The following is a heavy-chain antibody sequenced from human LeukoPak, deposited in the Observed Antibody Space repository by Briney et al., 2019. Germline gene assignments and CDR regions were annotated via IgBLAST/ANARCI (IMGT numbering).Heavy chain of an antibody. V-gene: IGHV4-4*02. Sequence: PSETLSLTCAVSSGSIFSSNWWSWVRQPPGKGLEWIGQIFHSGSTIYSPSLKSRVTISVDKSKNQFSLRLTSVTAADTAVYYCARSPTKRVPEDYWGQGTLVTVSS. CDR2: IFHSGST. CDR1: SGSIFSSNW. D-gene: IGHD2-2*01. J-gene: IGHJ4*02. CDR3: ARSPTKRVPEDY.